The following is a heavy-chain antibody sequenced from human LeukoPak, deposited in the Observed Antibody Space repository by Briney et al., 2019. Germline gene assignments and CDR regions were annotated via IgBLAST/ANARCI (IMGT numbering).Heavy chain of an antibody. V-gene: IGHV3-11*01. Sequence: GGSLRLSCAASGFTFGDYYMSWIRQAPGKGLEWVSYISSSGSTIYYADSVKGRFTISRDNAKNSLYLQMNSLRAEDTAVYYCARVRLEDYYDSSGYLPGAFDIWGQGTMVTVSS. CDR3: ARVRLEDYYDSSGYLPGAFDI. CDR2: ISSSGSTI. CDR1: GFTFGDYY. J-gene: IGHJ3*02. D-gene: IGHD3-22*01.